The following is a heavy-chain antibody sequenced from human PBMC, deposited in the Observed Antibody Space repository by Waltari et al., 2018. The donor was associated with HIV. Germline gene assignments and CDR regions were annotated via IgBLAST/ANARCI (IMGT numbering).Heavy chain of an antibody. CDR2: IYHSGST. V-gene: IGHV4-38-2*02. D-gene: IGHD2-2*01. CDR1: GYSISSGYF. J-gene: IGHJ4*02. CDR3: ARDVGRGYCSSTSCYGEIGYCDY. Sequence: QVQLQESGSGLVKPSETLSLTCTVSGYSISSGYFWGLTRQPPGKGQEWIGSIYHSGSTYYNPSLKSRVTISVDTSKNQFSLKLSSVTAADTAVYYCARDVGRGYCSSTSCYGEIGYCDYWGQGTLVTVSS.